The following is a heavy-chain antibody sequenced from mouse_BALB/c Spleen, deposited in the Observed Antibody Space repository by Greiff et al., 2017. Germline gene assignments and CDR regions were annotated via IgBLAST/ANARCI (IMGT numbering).Heavy chain of an antibody. CDR3: TRSGYYAMDY. Sequence: DVMLVESGGGLVQPGGSMKLSCVASGFTFSNYWMNWVRQSPEKGLEWVAEIRLKSNNYATHYAESVKGRFTISRDDSKSSVYLQMNNLRAEDTGIYYCTRSGYYAMDYWGQGTSVTVSS. CDR2: IRLKSNNYAT. CDR1: GFTFSNYW. J-gene: IGHJ4*01. V-gene: IGHV6-6*02.